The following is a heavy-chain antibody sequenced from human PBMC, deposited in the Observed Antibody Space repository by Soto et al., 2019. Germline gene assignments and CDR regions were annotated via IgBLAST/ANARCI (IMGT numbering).Heavy chain of an antibody. CDR1: GGTLSSFINYP. V-gene: IGHV1-69*06. J-gene: IGHJ4*03. Sequence: SVKVSCKASGGTLSSFINYPINWVRQAPGQGLEWMGGIVPNVGTVNYAQKFQGRVTVTADKSTGTAYMELSSLRSEDTALYYCARRDTSGFLRYFDNWGQGTLVTVS. CDR3: ARRDTSGFLRYFDN. CDR2: IVPNVGTV. D-gene: IGHD3-3*01.